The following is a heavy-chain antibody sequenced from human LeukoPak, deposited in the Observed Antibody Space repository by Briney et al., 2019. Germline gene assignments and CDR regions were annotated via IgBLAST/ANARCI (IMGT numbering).Heavy chain of an antibody. Sequence: VASVKVSCKASGGTFSSYAISWVRQAPGQGLEWMGWISAYNGNTNYAQKLQGRVTMTTDTSTSTAYMELRSLRSDDTAVYYCARGSSSWSDYWGQGTLVTVSS. D-gene: IGHD6-13*01. CDR1: GGTFSSYA. J-gene: IGHJ4*02. CDR2: ISAYNGNT. V-gene: IGHV1-18*01. CDR3: ARGSSSWSDY.